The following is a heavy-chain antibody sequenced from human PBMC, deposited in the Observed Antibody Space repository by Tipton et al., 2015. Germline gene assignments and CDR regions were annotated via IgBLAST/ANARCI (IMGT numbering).Heavy chain of an antibody. V-gene: IGHV4-31*03. CDR1: GGSISSGGYY. D-gene: IGHD1-26*01. J-gene: IGHJ4*02. Sequence: TLSLTCTVSGGSISSGGYYWSWIRQHPGKGLEWIGYIYYSGSTYYNPSLMSRTTISVDTSKNRFSLKLNSVTAADTAVYHCVRELALVGAGRGEFDYWGQGTPVTVSS. CDR2: IYYSGST. CDR3: VRELALVGAGRGEFDY.